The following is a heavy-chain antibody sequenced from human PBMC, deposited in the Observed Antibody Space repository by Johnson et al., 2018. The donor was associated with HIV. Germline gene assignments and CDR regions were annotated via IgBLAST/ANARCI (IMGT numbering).Heavy chain of an antibody. V-gene: IGHV3-66*01. Sequence: EVQLVESGGGLVQPGGSLRLSCAASGFTVSSYYMSWVRQAPGKGLEWVSVLFSGGNTYYAYSVKGRFTISRDNSKNTLYLQMNSLRPEDTALYYCAKEVPDKFDVWGQGTMVTVSS. CDR1: GFTVSSYY. CDR3: AKEVPDKFDV. CDR2: LFSGGNT. J-gene: IGHJ3*01.